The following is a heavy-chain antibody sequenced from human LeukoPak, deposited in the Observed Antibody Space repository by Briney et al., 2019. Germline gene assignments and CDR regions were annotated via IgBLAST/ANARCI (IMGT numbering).Heavy chain of an antibody. D-gene: IGHD2-15*01. CDR3: ASDSYSPEYFQH. CDR1: GFXVSNNY. J-gene: IGHJ1*01. V-gene: IGHV3-66*01. Sequence: PGGSLRLSCAASGFXVSNNYISWVRQAPGKGLEWVSVIYSGGSTFYADSVKGRFTISRDNSKNTLYLQMNSLRAEDTAVYYCASDSYSPEYFQHWGQGILVTVSS. CDR2: IYSGGST.